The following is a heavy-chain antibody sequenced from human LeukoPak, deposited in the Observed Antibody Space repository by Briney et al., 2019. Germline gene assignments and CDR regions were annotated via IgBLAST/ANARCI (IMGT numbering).Heavy chain of an antibody. CDR3: ARSPLIVVVPAAKNYYYYGMDV. Sequence: SETLSLTCAVYGGSFSGYYWIWIRQPPGKGLEWIGEINHSGSTNYNPSLKSRVTISVDTSKNQFSLKLSSVTAADTAVYYCARSPLIVVVPAAKNYYYYGMDVWGQGTTVTVSS. J-gene: IGHJ6*02. D-gene: IGHD2-2*01. CDR1: GGSFSGYY. V-gene: IGHV4-34*01. CDR2: INHSGST.